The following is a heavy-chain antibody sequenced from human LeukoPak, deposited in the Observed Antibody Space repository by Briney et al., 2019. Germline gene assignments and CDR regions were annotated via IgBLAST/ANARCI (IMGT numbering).Heavy chain of an antibody. D-gene: IGHD3-22*01. CDR2: VNPNTDGA. Sequence: RASVKVSCKGSGYSFTGYYLHWVRQAPGQGLEWMGWVNPNTDGAYSAQNFQGRVTMTSDTSATTTYMEVRRLTPDDTAVYYCARARFGPGDSSGSFDPWGQGTLVTVSS. CDR1: GYSFTGYY. J-gene: IGHJ5*02. CDR3: ARARFGPGDSSGSFDP. V-gene: IGHV1-2*02.